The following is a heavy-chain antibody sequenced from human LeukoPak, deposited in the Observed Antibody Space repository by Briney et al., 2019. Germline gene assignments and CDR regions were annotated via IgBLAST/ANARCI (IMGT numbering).Heavy chain of an antibody. J-gene: IGHJ3*02. D-gene: IGHD3-22*01. Sequence: GGSLRLSCAASGFTFSSYSMNWVGPAPGKGLEWVSSISSSSSYIYYADSVKGRFTISRDNAKNSLYLQMNSLRAEDTAVYYCARLTTLVLKGAFDIWGQGTMVTVSS. CDR3: ARLTTLVLKGAFDI. CDR1: GFTFSSYS. CDR2: ISSSSSYI. V-gene: IGHV3-21*01.